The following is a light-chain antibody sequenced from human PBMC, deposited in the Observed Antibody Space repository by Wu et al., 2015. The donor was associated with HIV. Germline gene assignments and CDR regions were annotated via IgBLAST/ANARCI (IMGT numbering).Light chain of an antibody. V-gene: IGKV1-39*01. CDR3: QQSYIIPYI. Sequence: DIQMTQSPSSLSASVGDRVTITCRASQNIDNYLNWYQQKPGIAPKLLIYGASSLQSGVPSRFSGSGFGTGFTLTISNLQPEDIAAYYCQQSYIIPYIFGQGTKLEI. CDR1: QNIDNY. CDR2: GAS. J-gene: IGKJ2*01.